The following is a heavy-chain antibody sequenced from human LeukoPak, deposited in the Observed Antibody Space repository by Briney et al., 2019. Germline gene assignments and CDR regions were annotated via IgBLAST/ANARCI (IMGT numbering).Heavy chain of an antibody. V-gene: IGHV3-30-3*01. J-gene: IGHJ4*02. D-gene: IGHD3-22*01. CDR2: ISYDGSNK. Sequence: GGSLRLSCAASGFTFSSYAMHWVRQAPGKGLEWVAVISYDGSNKYYADSVKGRFTISRDNSKNTPYLQMNSLRAEDTAVYYCAKAGYYYDSSGYSFDYWGQGTLVTVSS. CDR3: AKAGYYYDSSGYSFDY. CDR1: GFTFSSYA.